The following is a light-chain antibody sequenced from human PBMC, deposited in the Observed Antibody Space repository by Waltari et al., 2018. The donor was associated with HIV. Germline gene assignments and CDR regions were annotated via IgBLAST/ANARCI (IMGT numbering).Light chain of an antibody. V-gene: IGLV1-44*01. CDR3: ATWDDSLNGRV. CDR2: GDN. J-gene: IGLJ3*02. CDR1: DSNIGRNA. Sequence: QSVLTQPPSASGTPGQRVTISCSGTDSNIGRNAVNWYLQLPETTPKPPIYGDNLRPSGVPDRFSGSKSGTSASLAISGPQSEDEADYYCATWDDSLNGRVFGGGTKLTVL.